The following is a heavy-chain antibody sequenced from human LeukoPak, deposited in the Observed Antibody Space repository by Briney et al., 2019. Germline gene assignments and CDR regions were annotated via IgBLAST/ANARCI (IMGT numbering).Heavy chain of an antibody. CDR1: GFTFSTYW. V-gene: IGHV3-7*01. J-gene: IGHJ4*02. CDR2: IKQDGTDK. Sequence: GGSLRLSCAASGFTFSTYWMTWVRQAPGKGLEWVANIKQDGTDKYYVDSVKGRFTISRDNAKNSLFLQLGSLRADDTAVYYCARASMGGRDYHLDSWGQGTLVTVSS. D-gene: IGHD4/OR15-4a*01. CDR3: ARASMGGRDYHLDS.